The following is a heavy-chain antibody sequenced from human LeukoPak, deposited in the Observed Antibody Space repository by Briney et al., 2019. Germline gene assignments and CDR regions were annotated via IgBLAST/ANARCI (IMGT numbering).Heavy chain of an antibody. V-gene: IGHV3-23*01. Sequence: PGGSLRLSCAASGFTFSGYAMSWVRQAPGKGLEWVSGISGSGGSTYYADSVKGRFTISRANSKNTVYLQMNSLRAEDTAVYYCATLGGWHDDWGQGTLVTVSS. CDR1: GFTFSGYA. CDR2: ISGSGGST. D-gene: IGHD6-19*01. J-gene: IGHJ4*02. CDR3: ATLGGWHDD.